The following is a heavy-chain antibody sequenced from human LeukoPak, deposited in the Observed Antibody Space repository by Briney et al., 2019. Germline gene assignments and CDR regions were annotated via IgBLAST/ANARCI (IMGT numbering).Heavy chain of an antibody. CDR1: GYTFTSYD. CDR2: MNPNSGNT. J-gene: IGHJ4*02. D-gene: IGHD3-10*01. V-gene: IGHV1-8*01. Sequence: GASVKVSCKASGYTFTSYDINWVRQATGQGLEWMGWMNPNSGNTGYAQKFQGRVTMTRNTSISTAYMELSSLRSEDTAAYYCARGDTMVRGVIREPFDYWGQGTLVTVSS. CDR3: ARGDTMVRGVIREPFDY.